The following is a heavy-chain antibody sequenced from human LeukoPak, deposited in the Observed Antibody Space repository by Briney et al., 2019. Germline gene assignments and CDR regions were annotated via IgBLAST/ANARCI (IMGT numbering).Heavy chain of an antibody. J-gene: IGHJ6*03. V-gene: IGHV3-30*04. D-gene: IGHD2-21*01. CDR3: ARGTYSPYYYYYMDV. CDR1: GFTFSSYA. Sequence: GGSLRLSCAASGFTFSSYAMHWVRQAPGKGLEWVAVISYDGSNKYYADSVKGRFTISRDNSKNTLYLQMNSLRAEDTAVYYCARGTYSPYYYYYMDVWGKGTTVTVSS. CDR2: ISYDGSNK.